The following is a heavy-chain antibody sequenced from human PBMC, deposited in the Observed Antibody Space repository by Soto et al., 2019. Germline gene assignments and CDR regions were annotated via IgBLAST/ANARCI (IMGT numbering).Heavy chain of an antibody. D-gene: IGHD1-26*01. CDR3: ARDFPLSEYRFSGSYYYNY. V-gene: IGHV3-53*01. J-gene: IGHJ4*02. CDR2: IYSNGNT. CDR1: GFIVSSNY. Sequence: EVQLVESGGGLIQPGGSLSLSCAASGFIVSSNYMSWVRQAPGKGLEWVSTIYSNGNTYYADSVKGRFTISRDKSKNTLYLQMNSLRAEDTAVYYCARDFPLSEYRFSGSYYYNYWGQGTLVTVST.